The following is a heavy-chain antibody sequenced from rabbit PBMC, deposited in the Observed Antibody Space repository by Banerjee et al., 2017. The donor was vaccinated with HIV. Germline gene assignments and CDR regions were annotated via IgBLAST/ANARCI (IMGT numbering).Heavy chain of an antibody. D-gene: IGHD8-1*01. CDR3: ARDGAGGSCFAL. CDR2: IDPVFGIT. Sequence: HLKESGGGLVQPGGSLKLSCTASGFTLSSYYMNWVRQVPGKGLEWIGNIDPVFGITYSANWVSGRFSISRENAQNTVFLQMTSVTAADSACYFCARDGAGGSCFALWGPGTLVTVS. V-gene: IGHV1S7*01. CDR1: GFTLSSYY. J-gene: IGHJ4*01.